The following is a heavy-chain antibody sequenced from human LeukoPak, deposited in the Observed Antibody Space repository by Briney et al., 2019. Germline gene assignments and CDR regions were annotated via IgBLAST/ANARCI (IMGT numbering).Heavy chain of an antibody. D-gene: IGHD1-26*01. CDR2: INPSGGST. J-gene: IGHJ4*02. Sequence: ASVKVSCKASGYTFTSNHIHWVRQAPGQGLEWMGIINPSGGSTSYAQKFQGRVTMTRDTSTSTVYMELSGLRSEDTAVYYCARDTRQSGSYTPSDYWGQGTLVTVSS. CDR1: GYTFTSNH. V-gene: IGHV1-46*01. CDR3: ARDTRQSGSYTPSDY.